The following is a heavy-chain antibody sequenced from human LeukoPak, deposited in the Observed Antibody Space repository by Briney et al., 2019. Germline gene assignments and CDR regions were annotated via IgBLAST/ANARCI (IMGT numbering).Heavy chain of an antibody. J-gene: IGHJ4*02. Sequence: PGGSLTLSCAASGCTFSSYWMSWVRQAPGTGPELLSNIKENGSEKYYVDSVKGRFTISRDNAKNSLYLQMNSLRAEDTAVYYCARDGSSFDYWGQGALVTVSS. CDR1: GCTFSSYW. CDR3: ARDGSSFDY. V-gene: IGHV3-7*01. CDR2: IKENGSEK. D-gene: IGHD2-15*01.